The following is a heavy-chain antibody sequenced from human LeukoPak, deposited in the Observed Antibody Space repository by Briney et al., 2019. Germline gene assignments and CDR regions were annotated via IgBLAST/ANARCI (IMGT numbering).Heavy chain of an antibody. CDR2: MNPNSGNT. CDR3: ARERKGTCSSTSCSGWFDP. V-gene: IGHV1-8*03. D-gene: IGHD2-2*01. J-gene: IGHJ5*02. Sequence: ASVKVSCKASGYTFTSYDINWVRQATRQGLEWMGWMNPNSGNTGYAQKFQGRVTITRNTSISTAYMELSSLRSEDTAVYYCARERKGTCSSTSCSGWFDPWGQGTLVTVSS. CDR1: GYTFTSYD.